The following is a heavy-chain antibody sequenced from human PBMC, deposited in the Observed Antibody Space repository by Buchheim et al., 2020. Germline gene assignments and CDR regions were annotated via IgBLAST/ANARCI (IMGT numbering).Heavy chain of an antibody. D-gene: IGHD5-24*01. CDR2: IRYIGTT. Sequence: QLQLQESGPGLVKPSETLSLTCTVSGGSISNSAYFWGWIRQPPGKGPEWIETIRYIGTTYFNPSLQNRVTISVDTSKHQFPLTLRSVTAADTALYYCARENRDGYRNGVDVWGQGTT. V-gene: IGHV4-39*07. CDR3: ARENRDGYRNGVDV. J-gene: IGHJ6*02. CDR1: GGSISNSAYF.